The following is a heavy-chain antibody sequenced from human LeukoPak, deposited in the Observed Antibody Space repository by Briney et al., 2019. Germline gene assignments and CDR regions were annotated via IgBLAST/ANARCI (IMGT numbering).Heavy chain of an antibody. D-gene: IGHD6-19*01. Sequence: GGSLRLSCAASGFTFSSYAMSWVRQAPGKGLEWVSAISGSGGSTYYADSVKGRFTISRDNSKNTLCLQMNSLRAEDTAVYYCAKRTCSSGWCRNDYWGQGTLVTVSS. CDR1: GFTFSSYA. CDR3: AKRTCSSGWCRNDY. J-gene: IGHJ4*02. CDR2: ISGSGGST. V-gene: IGHV3-23*01.